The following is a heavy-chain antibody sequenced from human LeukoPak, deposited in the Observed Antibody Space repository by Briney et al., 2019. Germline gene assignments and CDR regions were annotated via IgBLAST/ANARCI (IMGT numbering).Heavy chain of an antibody. J-gene: IGHJ4*02. Sequence: GGSLRLSCAASGFTFNTYGVNWVRQAPGKGLEWVATIWYDGSNKYYADSVKGRFTISRDNSKNTLYLQMNSLRAADTAVYYCARYNRNLLADYWGQGTLVTVSS. CDR1: GFTFNTYG. CDR3: ARYNRNLLADY. V-gene: IGHV3-33*08. D-gene: IGHD1-14*01. CDR2: IWYDGSNK.